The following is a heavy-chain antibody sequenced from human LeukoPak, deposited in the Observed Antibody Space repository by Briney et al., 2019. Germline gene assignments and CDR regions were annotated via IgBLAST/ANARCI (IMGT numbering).Heavy chain of an antibody. D-gene: IGHD6-6*01. CDR2: IYYSGST. CDR3: ASLAARRTFDY. Sequence: SETLSLTCTVSGGSISSYYWSWIRQPPGKGLEWIGYIYYSGSTNYNPSLKSRVTISVDTSKNQFSLKLSSVTAAETAVYYCASLAARRTFDYWGQGTLVTVSS. CDR1: GGSISSYY. V-gene: IGHV4-59*01. J-gene: IGHJ4*02.